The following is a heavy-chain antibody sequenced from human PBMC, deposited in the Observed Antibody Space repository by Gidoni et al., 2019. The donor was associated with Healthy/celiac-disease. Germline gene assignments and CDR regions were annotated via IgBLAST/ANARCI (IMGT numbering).Heavy chain of an antibody. CDR3: AKVSMVRESALGLRYWYFDL. CDR1: GCPFGGYG. CDR2: ISYEGSTK. D-gene: IGHD3-10*01. V-gene: IGHV3-30*18. Sequence: QVQLVGSGGGVVQPGRSRGLPCAASGCPFGGYGMPWVRQAPGKGLEWVEVISYEGSTKYYADSGKGRFTISRDNSKNTLYLQMNSLRAEDTAVYYCAKVSMVRESALGLRYWYFDLWGRGTLVTVSS. J-gene: IGHJ2*01.